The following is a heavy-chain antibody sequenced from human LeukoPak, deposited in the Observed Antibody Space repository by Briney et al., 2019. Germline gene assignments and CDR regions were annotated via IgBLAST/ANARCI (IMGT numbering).Heavy chain of an antibody. V-gene: IGHV3-66*01. J-gene: IGHJ4*02. CDR1: GFTVSSNY. CDR2: IYSGGST. Sequence: GGSLRLSCAASGFTVSSNYMSWVRQAPGKGLEWVSVIYSGGSTYYADSVKGRFTISRDNSKNTLYLQMNSLRAEDTAVYYCAREKGGVTLFYYFDYGGQGTLVTVSS. CDR3: AREKGGVTLFYYFDY. D-gene: IGHD3-16*01.